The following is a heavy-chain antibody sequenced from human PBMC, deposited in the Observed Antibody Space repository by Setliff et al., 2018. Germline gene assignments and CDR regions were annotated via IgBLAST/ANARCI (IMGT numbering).Heavy chain of an antibody. CDR1: GYTFNTYG. V-gene: IGHV1-18*01. CDR2: ISAYKDKT. CDR3: ARDGGKYCATTSCFHFDY. D-gene: IGHD2-2*01. Sequence: ASVKVSCKSYGYTFNTYGTSWVRQAPGQGPEWMGWISAYKDKTRSTERFQDRLTLTIDTSTNTVFMELRDLRADDTATYYCARDGGKYCATTSCFHFDYWGQGTQVTVS. J-gene: IGHJ4*02.